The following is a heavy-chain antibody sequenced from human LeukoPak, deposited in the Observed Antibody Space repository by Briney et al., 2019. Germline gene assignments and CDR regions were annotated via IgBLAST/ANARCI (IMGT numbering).Heavy chain of an antibody. CDR1: GFTFSNYW. J-gene: IGHJ3*01. CDR3: ARDDVAWLQVPGVNAFDV. V-gene: IGHV3-7*01. Sequence: GGSLRLSCAASGFTFSNYWMTWVRQAPGKGLEWVANIKQDGFEKYYVDSVKGRFTISRDNAKNSLYLQMNSLRVEDTAVYYCARDDVAWLQVPGVNAFDVWGQWTTVIVSS. CDR2: IKQDGFEK. D-gene: IGHD5-24*01.